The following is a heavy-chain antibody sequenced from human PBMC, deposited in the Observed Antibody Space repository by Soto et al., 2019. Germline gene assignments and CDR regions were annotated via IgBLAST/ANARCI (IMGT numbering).Heavy chain of an antibody. V-gene: IGHV4-59*01. CDR1: GGSISSYY. D-gene: IGHD3-22*01. Sequence: PSETLSLTXTVSGGSISSYYWSWIRQPPGKGLEWIGYIYYSGSTNYNPSLKSRVTISADTSKNQFSLKLSSVTAADTAVYYCARDLYYYDSSGYYHPVWYFDYWGQETLVTVSS. J-gene: IGHJ4*02. CDR2: IYYSGST. CDR3: ARDLYYYDSSGYYHPVWYFDY.